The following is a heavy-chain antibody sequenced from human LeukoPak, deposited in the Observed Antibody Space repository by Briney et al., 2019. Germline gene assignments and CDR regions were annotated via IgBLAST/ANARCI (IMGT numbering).Heavy chain of an antibody. Sequence: KPSETLSLTCAVYGGSFSGYYWSWIRQPPGKGLEWIGEINHSGSTNYNPSLKSRVTISVDTSKNQFSLKLSSVTAADTAVYYCARRVPPLGYCSGGSCRMGLTPWGQGTLVTVSS. J-gene: IGHJ4*02. CDR3: ARRVPPLGYCSGGSCRMGLTP. V-gene: IGHV4-34*01. D-gene: IGHD2-15*01. CDR2: INHSGST. CDR1: GGSFSGYY.